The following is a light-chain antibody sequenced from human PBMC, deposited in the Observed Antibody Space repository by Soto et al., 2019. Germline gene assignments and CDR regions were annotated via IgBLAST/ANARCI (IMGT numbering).Light chain of an antibody. CDR2: RTS. CDR3: LLSYGDIWV. J-gene: IGLJ3*02. V-gene: IGLV7-43*01. Sequence: QAVVTQEPSLTVSPGGTVTLTCASSTGAVTSNYYPNWFQQKHGQSPRALIYRTSDKYSWTPARFSGSLLGDKAALTLSGVQPVDEADYYCLLSYGDIWVFGGGTKLTVL. CDR1: TGAVTSNYY.